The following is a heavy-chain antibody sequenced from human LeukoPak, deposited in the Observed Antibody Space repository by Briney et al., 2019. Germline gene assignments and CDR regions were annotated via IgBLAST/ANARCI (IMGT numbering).Heavy chain of an antibody. Sequence: GGSLRLSWAASGFTLSNEWMSWVRQAPGEGLEWVANIKEDGSERHSVDSLQGRFPISRDNAKNSLYLQMNSLGADDTAVYYCALLGGSFVFWGRGTLVTVSS. J-gene: IGHJ4*02. CDR2: IKEDGSER. CDR3: ALLGGSFVF. CDR1: GFTLSNEW. V-gene: IGHV3-7*01. D-gene: IGHD3-16*01.